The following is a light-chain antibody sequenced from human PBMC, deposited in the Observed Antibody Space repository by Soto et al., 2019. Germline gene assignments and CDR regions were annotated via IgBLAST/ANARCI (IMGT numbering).Light chain of an antibody. CDR2: GAS. Sequence: EIGLTQSPGTLSASPGERATLSCRASQSVSSSYLAWYQQKPGQAPRLLIYGASSRATGIPDRFSGSGSGTDFTLTIRRPEPIDLAEYNYQPYYSSLWTFGQGTKVEIK. CDR3: QPYYSSLWT. CDR1: QSVSSSY. J-gene: IGKJ1*01. V-gene: IGKV3-20*01.